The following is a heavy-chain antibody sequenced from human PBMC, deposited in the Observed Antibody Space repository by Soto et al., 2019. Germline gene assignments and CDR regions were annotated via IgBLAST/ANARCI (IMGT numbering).Heavy chain of an antibody. J-gene: IGHJ4*02. CDR2: ISGSGGST. V-gene: IGHV3-23*01. CDR3: ATDYYYSSGYYPRIVGANY. Sequence: GGSLRLSCAASGFTFSSYAMSWVRQAPGKGLEWVSAISGSGGSTYYADSVKGRFTISRDNSKNTLYLQMNSLRAEDTAVYYCATDYYYSSGYYPRIVGANYWGQGTLVTVSS. CDR1: GFTFSSYA. D-gene: IGHD3-22*01.